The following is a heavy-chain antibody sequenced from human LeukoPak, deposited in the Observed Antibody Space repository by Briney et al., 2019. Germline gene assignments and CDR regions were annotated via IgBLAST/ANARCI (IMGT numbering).Heavy chain of an antibody. J-gene: IGHJ3*02. CDR2: INADDGNT. D-gene: IGHD1-20*01. V-gene: IGHV1-3*01. CDR1: GYTFTTYA. CDR3: ASPPPYNWNDVGLDAFDI. Sequence: EASVKVSCKTSGYTFTTYAIHWVRQAPGQRLEWMGLINADDGNTRYSQRFQGRVTITRDTSANTAYMELSSLRSEDTAVYYCASPPPYNWNDVGLDAFDIWGQGTMVTVSS.